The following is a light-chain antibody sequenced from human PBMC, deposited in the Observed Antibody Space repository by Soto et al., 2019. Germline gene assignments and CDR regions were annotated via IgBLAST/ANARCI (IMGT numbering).Light chain of an antibody. Sequence: EIVMTQSPPTLSVSLGERATLSCRASQSISSNLAWYQQKPGQSPRLLIYGASTRAAGIPDRFSGSGSGTDFTLTISSLQSEDFAGYFCQHYNNWRSYTFGQGTKVEIK. J-gene: IGKJ2*01. V-gene: IGKV3-15*01. CDR2: GAS. CDR3: QHYNNWRSYT. CDR1: QSISSN.